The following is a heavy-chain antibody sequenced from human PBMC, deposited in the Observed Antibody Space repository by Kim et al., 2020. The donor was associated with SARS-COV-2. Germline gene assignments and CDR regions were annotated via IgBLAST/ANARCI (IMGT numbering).Heavy chain of an antibody. CDR2: IYTSGST. J-gene: IGHJ4*02. Sequence: SETLSLTCTVSGGSISSGSYYWSWIRQPAGKGLEWIGRIYTSGSTNYNPSLKSRVTISVDTSKNQFSLKLSSVTAADTAVYYCAREARYYDILTGYQPYYFDYWGQGTLVTVSS. V-gene: IGHV4-61*02. D-gene: IGHD3-9*01. CDR3: AREARYYDILTGYQPYYFDY. CDR1: GGSISSGSYY.